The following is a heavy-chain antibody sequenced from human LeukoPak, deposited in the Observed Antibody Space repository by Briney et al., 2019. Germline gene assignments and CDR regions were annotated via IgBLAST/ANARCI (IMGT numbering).Heavy chain of an antibody. V-gene: IGHV3-20*04. J-gene: IGHJ3*02. D-gene: IGHD2-2*02. Sequence: GGSLRLSCAASGFTFDDYTMHWVRQAPGKGLEWVSGINWNGGSTGYADSVKGRFTISRDNAKNSLYLQMNSLRAEDTALYYCARDRAFYCSSTSCYTTHDAFDIWGQGTMVTVSS. CDR2: INWNGGST. CDR3: ARDRAFYCSSTSCYTTHDAFDI. CDR1: GFTFDDYT.